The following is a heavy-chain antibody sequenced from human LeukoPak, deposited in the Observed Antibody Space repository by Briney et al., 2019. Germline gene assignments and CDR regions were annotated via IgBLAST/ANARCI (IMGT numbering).Heavy chain of an antibody. CDR1: GGSFSGYY. V-gene: IGHV4-34*01. Sequence: SETLSLTCAVYGGSFSGYYWSWIRQPPGKGLEWIGEINHSGSTNYNPSLKSRVTISVDTSKNQFSLKLSSVTAADTAVYYCARLRYFDPFDYWGQGTLVTVSS. CDR3: ARLRYFDPFDY. J-gene: IGHJ4*02. D-gene: IGHD3-9*01. CDR2: INHSGST.